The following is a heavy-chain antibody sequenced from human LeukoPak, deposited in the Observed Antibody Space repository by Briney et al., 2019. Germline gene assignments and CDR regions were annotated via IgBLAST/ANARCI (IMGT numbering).Heavy chain of an antibody. V-gene: IGHV3-21*01. CDR2: ISSSSSYI. J-gene: IGHJ4*02. Sequence: GGSLRLSCAASGFTFSSYSMNWVRQAPGKGLEWVSSISSSSSYIYYADSVKGRFTISRDNAKNSLYLQMNSLRAEDTALYYCSRDGEHGYNDIDFWGQGTLVTVSS. D-gene: IGHD5-24*01. CDR1: GFTFSSYS. CDR3: SRDGEHGYNDIDF.